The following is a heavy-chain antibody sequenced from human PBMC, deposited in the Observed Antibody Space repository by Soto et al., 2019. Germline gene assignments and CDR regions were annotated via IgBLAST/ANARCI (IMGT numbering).Heavy chain of an antibody. CDR1: GFTFSSYG. CDR2: ISYDGSNK. V-gene: IGHV3-30*18. Sequence: GGSLRLSCAASGFTFSSYGMHWVRQAPGKGLEWVAVISYDGSNKYYADSVKGRFTISRDNSKNTLYLQMNSLRAEDTAVYYCAKEGYHLFDYWGQGTLVTVSS. J-gene: IGHJ4*02. CDR3: AKEGYHLFDY. D-gene: IGHD2-15*01.